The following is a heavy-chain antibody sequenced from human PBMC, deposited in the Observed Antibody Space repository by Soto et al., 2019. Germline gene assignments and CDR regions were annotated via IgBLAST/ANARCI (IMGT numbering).Heavy chain of an antibody. V-gene: IGHV4-39*01. CDR3: ARTPRDLDQYFAY. D-gene: IGHD1-1*01. Sequence: PSETLSLTCTVSGGSISSSSYYWGWIRQPPGKGLEWIGSIYYSGSTYYNPSLKSRVTISVDTSKNQFSLKLSSVTAADTAVYYCARTPRDLDQYFAYWGQGTLVTVSS. J-gene: IGHJ4*02. CDR2: IYYSGST. CDR1: GGSISSSSYY.